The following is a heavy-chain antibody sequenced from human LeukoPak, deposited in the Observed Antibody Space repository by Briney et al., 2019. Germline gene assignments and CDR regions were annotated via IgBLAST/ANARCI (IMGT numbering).Heavy chain of an antibody. CDR1: GASISSYY. D-gene: IGHD2-2*01. CDR2: IYYSGST. V-gene: IGHV4-59*01. Sequence: SETLSLTCTVSGASISSYYWSWIRQPPGKGLEYIGYIYYSGSTDYNPSLKSRVTMSLDTSKNQLSLKLSSVTAADTAVYYCARLYCSTSSCYHLDAFDLWGHGTMVTVSS. J-gene: IGHJ3*01. CDR3: ARLYCSTSSCYHLDAFDL.